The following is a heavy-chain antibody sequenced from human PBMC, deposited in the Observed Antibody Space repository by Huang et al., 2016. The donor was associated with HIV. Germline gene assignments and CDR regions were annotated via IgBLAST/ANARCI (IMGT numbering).Heavy chain of an antibody. CDR2: NKGNGST. CDR1: GFNFLTYA. CDR3: ARDKEAGTPFFDP. V-gene: IGHV1-3*01. D-gene: IGHD6-19*01. J-gene: IGHJ5*02. Sequence: QVQLVQSGAEVDKPGASVNLSCKASGFNFLTYALHWVSQAHGQRLEWMGRNKGNGSTKESQKFQGTVTITRDRSARTVYVDFKSLTYEDTAVYYCARDKEAGTPFFDPWGQGTLVTVSS.